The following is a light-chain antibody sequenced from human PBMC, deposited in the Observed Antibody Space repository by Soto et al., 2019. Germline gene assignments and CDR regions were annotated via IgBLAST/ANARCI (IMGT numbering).Light chain of an antibody. CDR3: QQYNNWPPWT. CDR1: QSVGSN. Sequence: EIVMTQSPATLSVSPGERATLSCRASQSVGSNLAWYQQKPGQGPGLLIYGASTRATGIPARFSGSGSGTEFTLTISSLQSEDFAVYYCQQYNNWPPWTFGQGTKVEIK. CDR2: GAS. V-gene: IGKV3-15*01. J-gene: IGKJ1*01.